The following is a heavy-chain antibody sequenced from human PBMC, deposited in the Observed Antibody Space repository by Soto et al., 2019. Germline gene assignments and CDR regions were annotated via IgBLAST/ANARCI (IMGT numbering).Heavy chain of an antibody. V-gene: IGHV3-7*01. J-gene: IGHJ4*02. CDR3: AGDV. Sequence: EEQLVQSGGGLVQPGGSLRLSCAASGFTFTIYWMIWVRQAPGKGLEWVASIKRDGSEKYYVVSVKGRFTISRDNAQNSLYLQMNSLRAEDTAVYFCAGDVWGQGTLVTVSS. CDR2: IKRDGSEK. CDR1: GFTFTIYW.